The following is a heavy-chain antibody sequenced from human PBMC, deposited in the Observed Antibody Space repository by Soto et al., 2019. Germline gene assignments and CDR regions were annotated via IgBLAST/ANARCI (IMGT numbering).Heavy chain of an antibody. Sequence: GSCDACVGNYAPYASCCVQQAPGKGPEWMGVNVPIYDTANYAQKFQGRVTITADEPTSTAYMELSSLRSEDTAVYYCARANPSSSGYYYPHPHYYSGMEVWGQGT. V-gene: IGHV1-69*01. J-gene: IGHJ6*02. CDR1: VGNYAPYA. CDR2: NVPIYDTA. CDR3: ARANPSSSGYYYPHPHYYSGMEV. D-gene: IGHD3-22*01.